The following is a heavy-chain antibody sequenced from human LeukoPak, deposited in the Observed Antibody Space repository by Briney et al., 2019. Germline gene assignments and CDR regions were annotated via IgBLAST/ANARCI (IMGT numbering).Heavy chain of an antibody. Sequence: PSETLSLTCTVSGYSISSGYYWSWIRQPPGKGLEWIGSIYHSGSTYYNPSLKSRVTISVDTSKNQFSLKLSSVTAADTAVYYCAKETLSSSWPEPENWFDPWGQGTLVTVSS. V-gene: IGHV4-38-2*02. J-gene: IGHJ5*02. CDR2: IYHSGST. CDR1: GYSISSGYY. D-gene: IGHD6-13*01. CDR3: AKETLSSSWPEPENWFDP.